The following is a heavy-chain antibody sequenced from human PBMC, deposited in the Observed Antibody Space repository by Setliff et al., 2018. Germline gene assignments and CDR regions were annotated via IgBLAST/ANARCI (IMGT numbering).Heavy chain of an antibody. V-gene: IGHV4-31*02. D-gene: IGHD3-10*01. CDR3: ARESATIGEFPLYYFDK. CDR2: IYYSGSTS. CDR1: GGSISSGGYY. J-gene: IGHJ4*02. Sequence: SETLSLTCTVSGGSISSGGYYWSWIRQHPGKGLEWIGYIYYSGSTSYYNPSLKSRVTISVDTSKNQFSLKLSSVTAADTAVYYCARESATIGEFPLYYFDKWGQGIPVTVSS.